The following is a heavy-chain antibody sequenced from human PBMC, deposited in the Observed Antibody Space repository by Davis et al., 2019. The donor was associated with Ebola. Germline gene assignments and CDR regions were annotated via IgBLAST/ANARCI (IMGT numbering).Heavy chain of an antibody. V-gene: IGHV4-34*01. Sequence: SETLSLTCAVYGGSFSGYYWTWIRQPPGKGLEWIGEINDRGSINYNPSLKGRVSISADTSKNQFSLKLSSMTAADTAVYYCARQHTSGHMMLFDYWGQGTLVTVSS. CDR1: GGSFSGYY. CDR3: ARQHTSGHMMLFDY. CDR2: INDRGSI. D-gene: IGHD6-19*01. J-gene: IGHJ4*02.